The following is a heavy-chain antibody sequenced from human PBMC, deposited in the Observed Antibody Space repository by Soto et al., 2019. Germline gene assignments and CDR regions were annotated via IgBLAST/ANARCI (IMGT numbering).Heavy chain of an antibody. D-gene: IGHD3-22*01. Sequence: SQTLSRTCAVDGGSFSGYYCSWIRQPPGKGLEWNGEINHSGSTNYNPSLKSRVTISVDTSKNQFSLKLSSLTASNRAVYYCARERGAYYYDSSGYSGFDYWGQGTMVTVSS. CDR3: ARERGAYYYDSSGYSGFDY. CDR2: INHSGST. J-gene: IGHJ4*02. CDR1: GGSFSGYY. V-gene: IGHV4-34*01.